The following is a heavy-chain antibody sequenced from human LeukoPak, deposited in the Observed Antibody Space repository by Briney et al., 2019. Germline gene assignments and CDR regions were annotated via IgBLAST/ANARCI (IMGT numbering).Heavy chain of an antibody. CDR1: GFAFSSYW. V-gene: IGHV3-7*01. CDR2: IKQDGSEK. J-gene: IGHJ3*02. D-gene: IGHD5-18*01. CDR3: ARVRAMDAFDI. Sequence: GGSLRLSCAVSGFAFSSYWMNWVRQAPGKGLEWVANIKQDGSEKNYVDSVKGRFTISRDNAKNSLYLQMNSLRAEDTAVYYCARVRAMDAFDIWGQGTMVTVSS.